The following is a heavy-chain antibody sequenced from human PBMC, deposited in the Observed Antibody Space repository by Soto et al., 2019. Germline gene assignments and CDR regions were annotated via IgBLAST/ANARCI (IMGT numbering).Heavy chain of an antibody. D-gene: IGHD3-22*01. Sequence: QVQLQQSGPGLVKPSQTLSLTCDISGDSVSSNNAAWSWIRQSPSRGLEWLGRTYYRSKWYNEYAVFVKXXIXIXXDTSKNQFSLQLNSVTPEDTAVYYCARGSYDSTGVWGQGTPVTVSS. CDR3: ARGSYDSTGV. CDR1: GDSVSSNNAA. CDR2: TYYRSKWYN. J-gene: IGHJ4*02. V-gene: IGHV6-1*01.